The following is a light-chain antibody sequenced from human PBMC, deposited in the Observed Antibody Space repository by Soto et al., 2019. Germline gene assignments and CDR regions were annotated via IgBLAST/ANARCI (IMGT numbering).Light chain of an antibody. J-gene: IGLJ1*01. CDR3: SSYAGSNNFGV. Sequence: QSALTQPPSASGSPGQSVTISCTGTSSDVGGYNYVSWYQQHPGKAHKLMIYEVSKRPSGVPVRFSGSKSGNTASLTVSGLQAEDEADYYCSSYAGSNNFGVFGTGTKVTVL. CDR2: EVS. CDR1: SSDVGGYNY. V-gene: IGLV2-8*01.